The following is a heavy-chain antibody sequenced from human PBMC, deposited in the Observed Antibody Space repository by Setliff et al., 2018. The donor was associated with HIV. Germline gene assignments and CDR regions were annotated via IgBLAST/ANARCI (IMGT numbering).Heavy chain of an antibody. CDR2: INTDNGIT. V-gene: IGHV1-2*02. J-gene: IGHJ5*02. D-gene: IGHD3-22*01. Sequence: ASVKVSCKASGYTFIDYYIHWVRQAPGRGLEWMGWINTDNGITEYAENFQGRVAMTRDTSMSTAYMEMRSLRSDDTAVYFCAKCSEMLGTPATSSGYYCGWFDPWGQGTLVTVPQ. CDR1: GYTFIDYY. CDR3: AKCSEMLGTPATSSGYYCGWFDP.